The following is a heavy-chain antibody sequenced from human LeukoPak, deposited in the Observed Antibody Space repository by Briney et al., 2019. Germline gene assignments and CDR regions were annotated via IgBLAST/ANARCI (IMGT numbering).Heavy chain of an antibody. CDR3: ARHRVAVLYGDSSDWFDP. CDR2: IYYSGST. Sequence: SETLSLTCTVSGGSISTSSYYWGWVRQPPGKGLEWIGSIYYSGSTYYNPSLKSRVTISINTSKNQFSLKMISVTAADTAVYYCARHRVAVLYGDSSDWFDPWGQGTLVTVSS. V-gene: IGHV4-39*01. CDR1: GGSISTSSYY. J-gene: IGHJ5*02. D-gene: IGHD4-17*01.